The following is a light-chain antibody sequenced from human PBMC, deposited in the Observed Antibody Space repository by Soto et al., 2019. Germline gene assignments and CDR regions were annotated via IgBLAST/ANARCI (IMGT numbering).Light chain of an antibody. J-gene: IGKJ4*01. Sequence: DVVLTQTPRSLSVTPGQPASISCKSSQSLLYSDGRTYVYWYLQKPGQPPQLLSHEVSNRFSGVPDRFSGGGSGTDFTLRIIRVEAEDVGVYYCMQSRQLPITFGGGTNVEIK. CDR3: MQSRQLPIT. CDR2: EVS. V-gene: IGKV2D-29*01. CDR1: QSLLYSDGRTY.